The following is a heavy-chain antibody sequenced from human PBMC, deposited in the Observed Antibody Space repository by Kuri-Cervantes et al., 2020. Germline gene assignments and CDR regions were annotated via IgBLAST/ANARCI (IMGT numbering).Heavy chain of an antibody. CDR2: IKGDGTTT. D-gene: IGHD3-10*01. V-gene: IGHV3-74*01. J-gene: IGHJ4*02. Sequence: GRSLRLSCVASGFIFNNYCMHWARHAPGKGLVSLSRIKGDGTTTDYADSVKGRFTISRDNAKNTLYLQMNSLRAEDTAVYYCARYYYGSGSYLAYWGQGTLVTVSS. CDR3: ARYYYGSGSYLAY. CDR1: GFIFNNYC.